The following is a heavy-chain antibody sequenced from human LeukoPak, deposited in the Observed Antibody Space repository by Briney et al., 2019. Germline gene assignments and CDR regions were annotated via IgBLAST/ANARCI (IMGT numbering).Heavy chain of an antibody. D-gene: IGHD3-10*01. CDR1: GFIVSTNY. CDR2: IYSGGYT. J-gene: IGHJ4*02. V-gene: IGHV3-66*01. Sequence: PGGSLRLSCVASGFIVSTNYMSWVRQAPGKGLEWVSVIYSGGYTYYADSVKDRFTISRDNSKNTLFLQMNSLRTEDTAIYYCARGSDSIASLGLFDSWGQGILVTVSS. CDR3: ARGSDSIASLGLFDS.